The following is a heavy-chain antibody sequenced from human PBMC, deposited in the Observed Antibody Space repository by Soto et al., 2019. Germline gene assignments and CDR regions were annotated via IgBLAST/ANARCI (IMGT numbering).Heavy chain of an antibody. CDR2: INPNGGST. V-gene: IGHV1-46*01. Sequence: VSAVKVSCKASGYTFSNYYIYWVRQAPGQGLEWMGIINPNGGSTSYAQKFQGRVTMTRDTSTSTAYMELSSLRSEDTAVYYCARETNFHNSDHYRHPYYWG. D-gene: IGHD3-22*01. J-gene: IGHJ4*01. CDR1: GYTFSNYY. CDR3: ARETNFHNSDHYRHPYY.